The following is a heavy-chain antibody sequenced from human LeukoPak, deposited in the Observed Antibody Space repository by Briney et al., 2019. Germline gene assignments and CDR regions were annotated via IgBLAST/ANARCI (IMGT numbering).Heavy chain of an antibody. CDR3: ARERYYDSSGPFDY. Sequence: GGSLRLSCAASGFTFSSYSMNWVRQAAGKELEWVSSISSSSSYIYYADSVKGRFTISRDNAKNSLYLQMNSLRAEDTAVYCCARERYYDSSGPFDYWGQGTLVTVSS. CDR2: ISSSSSYI. J-gene: IGHJ4*02. CDR1: GFTFSSYS. V-gene: IGHV3-21*01. D-gene: IGHD3-22*01.